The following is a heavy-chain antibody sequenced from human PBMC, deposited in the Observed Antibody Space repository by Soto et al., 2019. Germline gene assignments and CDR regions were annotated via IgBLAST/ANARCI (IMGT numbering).Heavy chain of an antibody. Sequence: SETLSLTCTVSGGSISSGGYYWSWIRQHPGKGLEWIGYIYYSGSTYYNPSLKSRVTISVDRSKNQFSLKLSSVTAADTAVYYCARGTLGGAFDIWGQGTMVTVSS. D-gene: IGHD1-26*01. CDR2: IYYSGST. V-gene: IGHV4-31*03. CDR1: GGSISSGGYY. CDR3: ARGTLGGAFDI. J-gene: IGHJ3*02.